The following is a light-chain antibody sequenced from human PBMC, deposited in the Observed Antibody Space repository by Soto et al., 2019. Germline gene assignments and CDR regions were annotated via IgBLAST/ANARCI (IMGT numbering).Light chain of an antibody. CDR2: GAS. J-gene: IGKJ1*01. CDR3: HQYNTGLRT. CDR1: LNVATN. Sequence: TVMTQSPATLSMSPGDRAALSCRASLNVATNMAWYQQKPGQAPRLLIYGASIRATGVPARFTGSGSGTDFTLTINILQSEDFAVYYCHQYNTGLRTFGRGTRVQV. V-gene: IGKV3D-15*03.